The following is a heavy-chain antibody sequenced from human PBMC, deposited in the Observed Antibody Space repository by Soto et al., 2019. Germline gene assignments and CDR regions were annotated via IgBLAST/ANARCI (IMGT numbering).Heavy chain of an antibody. Sequence: GGSQRLSSTASGFNFGSYGMHWVRQAPGKGLEWVAVISYDGSNKYYADSVKGRFTISRDNSKNTLYLQMNSLRAEDTAVYYCANLIAVAGFFDYWGQGTLVTVSS. J-gene: IGHJ4*02. V-gene: IGHV3-30*18. CDR3: ANLIAVAGFFDY. CDR2: ISYDGSNK. D-gene: IGHD6-19*01. CDR1: GFNFGSYG.